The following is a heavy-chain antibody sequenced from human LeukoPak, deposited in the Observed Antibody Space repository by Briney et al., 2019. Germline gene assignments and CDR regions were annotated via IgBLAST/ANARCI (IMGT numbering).Heavy chain of an antibody. CDR3: ARGTKWVIAREFDY. V-gene: IGHV1-8*01. CDR1: GYTFTSYD. CDR2: MNPNSGNT. J-gene: IGHJ4*02. Sequence: ASVKVSCKASGYTFTSYDINWVRQATGQGLEWMGWMNPNSGNTGYAQKFQGRVTITRNTSISTAYMELSSLRSEDTAVYYCARGTKWVIAREFDYWGQGTLVTVSS. D-gene: IGHD1-26*01.